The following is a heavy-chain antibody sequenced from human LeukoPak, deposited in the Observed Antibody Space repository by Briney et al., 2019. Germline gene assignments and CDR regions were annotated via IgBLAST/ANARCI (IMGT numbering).Heavy chain of an antibody. V-gene: IGHV3-30*01. D-gene: IGHD2-2*01. CDR1: GFTFSSYA. J-gene: IGHJ5*02. CDR3: ARGGYCSSTSCYGNWFDP. Sequence: GGPLRLSCAASGFTFSSYAMHWVRQAPGKGLEWVAVISYDGSNKYYADSVKGRFTISRDNSKNTLYLQMNSLRAEDTAVYYCARGGYCSSTSCYGNWFDPWGQGTLVTVSS. CDR2: ISYDGSNK.